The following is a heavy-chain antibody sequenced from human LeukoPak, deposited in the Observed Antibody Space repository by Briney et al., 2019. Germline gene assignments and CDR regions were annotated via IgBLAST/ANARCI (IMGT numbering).Heavy chain of an antibody. CDR3: AKGPLPTGLHY. D-gene: IGHD3/OR15-3a*01. CDR2: INGRGGST. J-gene: IGHJ4*02. CDR1: GFTFSSYS. Sequence: GGSLRLSCAASGFTFSSYSMNWVRQAPGKGLEWVSAINGRGGSTYYADSVKGRFTISRDNSKNTLYLHMSSLRAEDTAVYCAKGPLPTGLHYWGQGTLVTVSS. V-gene: IGHV3-23*01.